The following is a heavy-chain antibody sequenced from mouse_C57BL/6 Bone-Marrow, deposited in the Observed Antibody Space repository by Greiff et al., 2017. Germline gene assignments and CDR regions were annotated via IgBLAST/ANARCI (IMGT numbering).Heavy chain of an antibody. D-gene: IGHD2-4*01. J-gene: IGHJ1*03. V-gene: IGHV1-82*01. Sequence: QVQLQQSGPQLVKPGASVKISCKASGYAFSSSWMNWVKQRPGKGLEWIGRIYPGDGDTNYNGKFKGKATLTADKSSSTAYMQLSSLTSEDSAVYFCARRIYYDYDWYFDVWGTGTTVTVSS. CDR2: IYPGDGDT. CDR1: GYAFSSSW. CDR3: ARRIYYDYDWYFDV.